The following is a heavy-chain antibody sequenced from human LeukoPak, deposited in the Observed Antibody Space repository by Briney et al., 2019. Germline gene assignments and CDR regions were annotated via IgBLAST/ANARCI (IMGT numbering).Heavy chain of an antibody. D-gene: IGHD1-26*01. V-gene: IGHV4-39*07. CDR1: GGSISSSSYY. J-gene: IGHJ4*02. Sequence: SETLSLTCTVSGGSISSSSYYWGWIRQPPGKGLEWIGSIYYSGSTYYNPSLKSRVTISVDTSKNQFSLKLSSVTAADTAVYYCARGYSGSYYDPYDYWGQGTLVTVSS. CDR3: ARGYSGSYYDPYDY. CDR2: IYYSGST.